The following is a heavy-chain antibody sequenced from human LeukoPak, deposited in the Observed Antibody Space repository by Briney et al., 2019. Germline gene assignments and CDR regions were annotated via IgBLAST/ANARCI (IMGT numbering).Heavy chain of an antibody. CDR1: GFTFSSYG. CDR2: ISSSSSYI. D-gene: IGHD3-22*01. CDR3: ARDYDSSGYSPHN. J-gene: IGHJ4*02. Sequence: GGSLRLSCAASGFTFSSYGMNWVRQAPGKGLEWVSSISSSSSYIYYADSVKGRFTISRDNAKNSLYLQMNSLRAEDTAVYYCARDYDSSGYSPHNWGQGTLVTVSS. V-gene: IGHV3-21*01.